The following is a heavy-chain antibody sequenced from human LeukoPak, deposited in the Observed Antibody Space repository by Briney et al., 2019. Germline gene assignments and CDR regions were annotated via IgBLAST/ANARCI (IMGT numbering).Heavy chain of an antibody. CDR2: ISHSGSP. D-gene: IGHD3-16*01. J-gene: IGHJ4*02. CDR3: ARAPLYGGVKDAHDY. CDR1: GGSFSGYY. Sequence: SETLSLTCAVYGGSFSGYYWNWIRQPLGKGLEWIGEISHSGSPNYNPSLKSRVTISVDSSRNQFSLKLSFVTAADTAVYYCARAPLYGGVKDAHDYWGQGTLVTVSS. V-gene: IGHV4-34*01.